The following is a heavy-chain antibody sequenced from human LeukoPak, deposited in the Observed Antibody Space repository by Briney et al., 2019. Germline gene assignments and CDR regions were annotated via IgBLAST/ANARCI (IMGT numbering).Heavy chain of an antibody. Sequence: GGSLRLSCAASGFTFSDYYMSWIRQAPGKGLEWVSYISNSGSTIYYADSVKGRFTISRDNAKNSLYLQMNNLRAEDKAVYYCARDYSYGYEGGWFDLWGQGTLVTVSS. J-gene: IGHJ5*02. CDR1: GFTFSDYY. V-gene: IGHV3-11*01. D-gene: IGHD5-18*01. CDR2: ISNSGSTI. CDR3: ARDYSYGYEGGWFDL.